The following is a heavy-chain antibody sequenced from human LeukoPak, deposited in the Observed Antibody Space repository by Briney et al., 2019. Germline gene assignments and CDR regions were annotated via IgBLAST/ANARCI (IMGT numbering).Heavy chain of an antibody. CDR2: IYYSGST. Sequence: PSETLSLTCTVSGGSISSYYWSWIRQPPGKGLEWIGYIYYSGSTNYNPSLKSRVTISVDTSKNQFSLKLSSVTAADTAVYYCATEVRGAPSFFARCSYFDYCGQGTLVTVSS. J-gene: IGHJ4*02. D-gene: IGHD3-10*01. V-gene: IGHV4-59*01. CDR1: GGSISSYY. CDR3: ATEVRGAPSFFARCSYFDY.